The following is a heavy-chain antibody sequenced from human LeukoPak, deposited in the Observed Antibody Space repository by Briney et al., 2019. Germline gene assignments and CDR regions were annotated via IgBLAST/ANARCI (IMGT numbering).Heavy chain of an antibody. CDR1: GGTFSSYA. V-gene: IGHV1-69*01. CDR3: ARARAGYYDSSDYYYGWFDP. J-gene: IGHJ5*02. Sequence: GSSVKVSCKASGGTFSSYAISWVRQAPGQGLEWMGGIIPIFGTANYAQKFQGRVTITADESTSTAYMELSSLRSEDTAVYYCARARAGYYDSSDYYYGWFDPWGQGTLVTVSS. CDR2: IIPIFGTA. D-gene: IGHD3-22*01.